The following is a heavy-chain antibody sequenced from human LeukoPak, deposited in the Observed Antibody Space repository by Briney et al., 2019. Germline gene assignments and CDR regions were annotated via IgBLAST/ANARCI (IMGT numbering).Heavy chain of an antibody. J-gene: IGHJ4*02. V-gene: IGHV3-30*02. Sequence: GGSLRLSCAASGFTFSSYGMHWVRQAPGKGLEWVAFIRYDGSNKYYADFVKGRFTISRDNSKNTLYLQMNSLRAEDTAVYYCVKDHAGQQLVLGYWGQGTLATVSS. D-gene: IGHD6-13*01. CDR2: IRYDGSNK. CDR1: GFTFSSYG. CDR3: VKDHAGQQLVLGY.